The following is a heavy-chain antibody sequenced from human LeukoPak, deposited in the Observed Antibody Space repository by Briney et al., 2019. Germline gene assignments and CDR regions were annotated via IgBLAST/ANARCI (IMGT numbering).Heavy chain of an antibody. CDR3: ARDGSGSYYTDNWFDP. D-gene: IGHD3-10*01. J-gene: IGHJ5*02. CDR1: GGSISTYY. V-gene: IGHV4-59*12. Sequence: SETLSLTCAVSGGSISTYYWNWIRQPPGKGLEWIGYIYYTGSTIYNPSLKSRVTISVDTSKNQFSLKLSSVTAADTAVYYCARDGSGSYYTDNWFDPWGQGTLVTVSS. CDR2: IYYTGST.